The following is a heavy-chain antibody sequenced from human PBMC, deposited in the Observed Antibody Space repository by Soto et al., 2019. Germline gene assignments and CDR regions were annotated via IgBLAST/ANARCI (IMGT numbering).Heavy chain of an antibody. J-gene: IGHJ4*02. CDR1: GDSISGYS. V-gene: IGHV4-59*08. CDR2: IYYSGST. CDR3: ARAYSYGYGLYFDY. D-gene: IGHD5-18*01. Sequence: PSETLSLTCIVSGDSISGYSWSWIRQSPGKGLEWIGYIYYSGSTKYNPSLKSRVTISADTSKNQSSLKLSSVTAADTAVYYCARAYSYGYGLYFDYWGQGTLVTVSS.